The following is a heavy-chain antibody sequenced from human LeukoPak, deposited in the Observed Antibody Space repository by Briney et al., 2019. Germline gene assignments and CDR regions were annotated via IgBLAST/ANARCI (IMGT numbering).Heavy chain of an antibody. J-gene: IGHJ5*02. D-gene: IGHD5-18*01. CDR3: ARGVDSGYSYGPNWFDP. Sequence: SETLSLTCAVSGGSISSGGYSWSWIRQPPGKGLEWIGYIYHSGSTYYNTSLKSRVTISVDRSKNQFSLKLSSVTAADTAVYYCARGVDSGYSYGPNWFDPWGQGTLVTVSS. CDR2: IYHSGST. V-gene: IGHV4-30-2*01. CDR1: GGSISSGGYS.